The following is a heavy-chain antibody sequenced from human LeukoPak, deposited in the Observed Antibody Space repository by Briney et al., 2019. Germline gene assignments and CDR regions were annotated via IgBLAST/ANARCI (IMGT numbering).Heavy chain of an antibody. J-gene: IGHJ2*01. Sequence: SQTLSLTCTVSGGSISSGDYYWSWICQPPGEGLEWIGYIYYSGSTNYNPSLKSRVTISVDTSKNQFSLKLSSVTAADTAVYYCARDYDYGDYLFDLWGRGTLVTVSS. CDR3: ARDYDYGDYLFDL. D-gene: IGHD4-17*01. V-gene: IGHV4-30-4*01. CDR1: GGSISSGDYY. CDR2: IYYSGST.